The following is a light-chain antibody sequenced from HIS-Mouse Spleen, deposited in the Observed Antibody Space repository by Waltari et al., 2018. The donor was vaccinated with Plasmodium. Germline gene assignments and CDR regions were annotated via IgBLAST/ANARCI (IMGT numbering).Light chain of an antibody. V-gene: IGLV2-23*01. Sequence: QSALTQPASVSGSPGQSLTISCPGTSSDVGGYTLVSWYQQHPGKAPQLMIYEGSKRPSGVSNRFSGSKSGNTASLTISGLQAEDEADYYCCSYAGSSTNWVFGGGTKLTVL. CDR3: CSYAGSSTNWV. CDR2: EGS. CDR1: SSDVGGYTL. J-gene: IGLJ3*02.